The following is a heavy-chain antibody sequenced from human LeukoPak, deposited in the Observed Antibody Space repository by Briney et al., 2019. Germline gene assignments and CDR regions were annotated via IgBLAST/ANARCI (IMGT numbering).Heavy chain of an antibody. Sequence: SETLSLTCTVSGGSISSYYWSWIRQPPGKELEWIGYINYSGSTNYNPSLKSRVSMSVDTSKNQFSLKLSSVTAADTAVFYCARENSGSYREFDYWGQGTLVTVSS. J-gene: IGHJ4*02. CDR2: INYSGST. V-gene: IGHV4-59*12. CDR1: GGSISSYY. CDR3: ARENSGSYREFDY. D-gene: IGHD1-26*01.